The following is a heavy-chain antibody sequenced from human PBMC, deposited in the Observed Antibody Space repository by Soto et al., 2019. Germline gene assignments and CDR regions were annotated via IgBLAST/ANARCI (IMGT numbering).Heavy chain of an antibody. CDR2: INHSGST. J-gene: IGHJ4*02. D-gene: IGHD7-27*01. V-gene: IGHV4-34*01. CDR3: ARGWGRISDY. Sequence: SETLSLTCAVYGGSFSGYYWSWIRQPPGKGLEWIGEINHSGSTNYNPSLKSRVTVSVDTSKNQFSLKLSSVTAADTAVYYCARGWGRISDYWGQGALVTVSS. CDR1: GGSFSGYY.